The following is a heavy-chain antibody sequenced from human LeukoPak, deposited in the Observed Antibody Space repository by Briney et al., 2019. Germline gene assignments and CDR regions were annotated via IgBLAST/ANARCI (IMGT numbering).Heavy chain of an antibody. CDR2: IIPIFGTA. D-gene: IGHD4-17*01. Sequence: SVTVSCTASGGTFTIYAISWVRQAPGQGLEWMGGIIPIFGTANYAQKFQGRVTITTDESTSTAYMELSSLRSEDTAVYYCARDRSHGYGDHGAFDIWGQGTMVTVSS. V-gene: IGHV1-69*05. CDR1: GGTFTIYA. J-gene: IGHJ3*02. CDR3: ARDRSHGYGDHGAFDI.